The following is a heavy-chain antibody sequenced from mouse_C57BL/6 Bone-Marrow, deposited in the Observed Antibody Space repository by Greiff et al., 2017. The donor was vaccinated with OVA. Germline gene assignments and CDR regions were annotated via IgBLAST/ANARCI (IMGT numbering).Heavy chain of an antibody. CDR2: IYPGSGRT. Sequence: QVQLKQPGAELVKPGASVKMSCKASGYTFTSYWITWVKQRPGQGLEWIGDIYPGSGRTKYNEKFTSKATLTVDTSSSTAYMQLSSLTSEDSAVYYCARWGITTGEGDLAMDYWGQGTSVTVSS. V-gene: IGHV1-55*01. D-gene: IGHD1-1*01. CDR1: GYTFTSYW. J-gene: IGHJ4*01. CDR3: ARWGITTGEGDLAMDY.